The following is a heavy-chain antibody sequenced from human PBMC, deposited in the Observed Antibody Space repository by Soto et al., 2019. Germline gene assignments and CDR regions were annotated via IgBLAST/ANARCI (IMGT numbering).Heavy chain of an antibody. CDR2: IFYSGSS. CDR1: GGSISSDDYY. D-gene: IGHD3-22*01. Sequence: PSETLSLTCSVSGGSISSDDYYWSWIRQHPGKGLEWIGYIFYSGSSYPNPSLKSRVIISVDTSKNQFSLKLSSVTAADTAVYYCVREDYFDSSGYSLPNYWGQGTLVTVSS. CDR3: VREDYFDSSGYSLPNY. V-gene: IGHV4-31*03. J-gene: IGHJ4*02.